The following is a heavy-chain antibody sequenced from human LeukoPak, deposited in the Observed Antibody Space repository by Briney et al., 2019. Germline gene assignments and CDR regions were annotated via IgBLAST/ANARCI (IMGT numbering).Heavy chain of an antibody. CDR1: GFTFSSYW. V-gene: IGHV3-7*01. D-gene: IGHD3-10*01. CDR3: ARAVLLWFGEYYYYMDV. Sequence: GGSLRLSCAASGFTFSSYWMSWVRQAPGKGLEWVANIKQDGSEKYYVDSVKGRFTISRDNAKNSLYLQMNSLRAEDTAVYYCARAVLLWFGEYYYYMDVWGKGTTVTVSS. CDR2: IKQDGSEK. J-gene: IGHJ6*03.